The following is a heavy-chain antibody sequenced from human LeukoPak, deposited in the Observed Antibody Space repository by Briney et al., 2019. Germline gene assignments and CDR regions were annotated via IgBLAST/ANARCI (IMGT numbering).Heavy chain of an antibody. CDR1: GFIFDDHG. D-gene: IGHD6-19*01. Sequence: GGSLRLSCAASGFIFDDHGMTWVRQVPGKGLEWVSGINWNGGSTGYVDSVKGRFTISRDDSKNTLFLQMNSLTAEDTAVYYCARARSSAWYPLDYWGQGTLVTVSS. V-gene: IGHV3-20*04. CDR3: ARARSSAWYPLDY. J-gene: IGHJ4*02. CDR2: INWNGGST.